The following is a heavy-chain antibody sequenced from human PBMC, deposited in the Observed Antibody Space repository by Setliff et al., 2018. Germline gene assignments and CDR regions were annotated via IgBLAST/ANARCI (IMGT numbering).Heavy chain of an antibody. D-gene: IGHD1-1*01. V-gene: IGHV1-46*01. CDR1: GYTFTSYH. Sequence: GASVKVSCKASGYTFTSYHMHRVRQAPGQGLEWMGIVFHTGDNTIYAQMFQGRVTMTRDTSTSTVYMEPSSLRSEDTAVYYCAREKPHTYNFDYWGQGTPVTVSS. CDR3: AREKPHTYNFDY. CDR2: VFHTGDNT. J-gene: IGHJ4*02.